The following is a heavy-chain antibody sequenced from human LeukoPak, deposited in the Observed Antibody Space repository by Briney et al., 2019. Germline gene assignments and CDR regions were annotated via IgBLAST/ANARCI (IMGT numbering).Heavy chain of an antibody. J-gene: IGHJ2*01. V-gene: IGHV3-48*04. CDR2: ISAGSGTV. CDR1: GLSLSSSN. CDR3: TKDLGLRRMI. Sequence: GGSLRLSCAASGLSLSSSNMQWVRQSPGGGVEWLSYISAGSGTVLSADSVKGRFNISRDNARESLFLQMNSLRVEDTAVYYCTKDLGLRRMIWGRGTLVIVSS.